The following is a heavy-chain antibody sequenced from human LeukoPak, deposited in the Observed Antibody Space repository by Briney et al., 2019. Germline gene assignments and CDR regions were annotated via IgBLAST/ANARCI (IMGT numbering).Heavy chain of an antibody. J-gene: IGHJ6*03. V-gene: IGHV3-48*03. CDR3: ARCQGTTRYYYYYMDV. CDR2: ISSSGSTI. CDR1: GFTFSSYE. D-gene: IGHD4-11*01. Sequence: GGSLRLSCAASGFTFSSYEMNWVRQAPGKGLEWVSYISSSGSTIYYADSVKGRFTISRDNAKNSLYLQMNSLRAEDTAVYYCARCQGTTRYYYYYMDVWGKGTTVTISS.